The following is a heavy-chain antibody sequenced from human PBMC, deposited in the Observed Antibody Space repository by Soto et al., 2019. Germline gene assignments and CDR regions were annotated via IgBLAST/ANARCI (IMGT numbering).Heavy chain of an antibody. CDR1: GGSISSSSYY. J-gene: IGHJ3*02. Sequence: QLQLQESGPGLVKPSETLSLTCTVSGGSISSSSYYWGWIRQPPAKGLEWIGSIYYSGSTYYNPSLKSRVTISVDTSKNQFSLKLSSVTAADTAVYYCARLRVVPRAFDIWGQGTMVTVSS. D-gene: IGHD2-15*01. V-gene: IGHV4-39*01. CDR2: IYYSGST. CDR3: ARLRVVPRAFDI.